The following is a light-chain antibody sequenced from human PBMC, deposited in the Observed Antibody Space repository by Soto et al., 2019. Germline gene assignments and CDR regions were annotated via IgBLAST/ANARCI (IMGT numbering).Light chain of an antibody. Sequence: QSVLTQPASVSGSPGQSITISCTGTNSDVGRYNLVSWYQHHPGKAPKLVIYEANKRPSGISERFSVSKSGNTASLTISGLQAEDEGHYYCCSYAPGSTWVFGAGTKVTVL. CDR2: EAN. J-gene: IGLJ3*02. V-gene: IGLV2-23*01. CDR1: NSDVGRYNL. CDR3: CSYAPGSTWV.